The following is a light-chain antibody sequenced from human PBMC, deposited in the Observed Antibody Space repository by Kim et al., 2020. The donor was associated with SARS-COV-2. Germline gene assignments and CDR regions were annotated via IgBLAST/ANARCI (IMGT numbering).Light chain of an antibody. CDR2: AAS. J-gene: IGKJ5*01. CDR1: QGISGW. CDR3: QQANSFPIT. Sequence: DIQMTQSPSSVSASVGDRVTITCRASQGISGWLAWYQQKAGKAPKLLIYAASSLHTGVPSRFSGRGSGTDFTLTISSLQPEDVATYYCQQANSFPITFGQGTRLEIK. V-gene: IGKV1-12*01.